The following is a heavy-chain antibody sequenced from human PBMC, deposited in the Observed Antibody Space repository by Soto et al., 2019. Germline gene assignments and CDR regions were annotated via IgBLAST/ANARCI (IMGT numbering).Heavy chain of an antibody. CDR2: FDPEDGET. V-gene: IGHV1-24*01. CDR1: GYTLTELS. D-gene: IGHD3-22*01. CDR3: ATADDSSGNDAFDI. Sequence: GASVKVSCKVSGYTLTELSMHWVRQAPGKGLEWMGGFDPEDGETIYAQKFQGRVTMTEDTSTDTAYMELSSLRSEDTAVYYCATADDSSGNDAFDIWGQGTMGTVSS. J-gene: IGHJ3*02.